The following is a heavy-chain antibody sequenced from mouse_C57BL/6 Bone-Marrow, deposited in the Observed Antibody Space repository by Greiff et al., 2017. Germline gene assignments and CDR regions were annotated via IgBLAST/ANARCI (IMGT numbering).Heavy chain of an antibody. D-gene: IGHD2-4*01. V-gene: IGHV1-55*01. CDR2: IYPGSGST. Sequence: QVHVKQSGAELVKPGASVKMSCKASGYTFTSYWITWVKQRPGQGLEWIGDIYPGSGSTNYNEKFKSKATLTVDTSSSTAYMQLSSLTSEDSAVYYCASDEYDGGYIDYWGQGTTLTVSS. CDR1: GYTFTSYW. J-gene: IGHJ2*01. CDR3: ASDEYDGGYIDY.